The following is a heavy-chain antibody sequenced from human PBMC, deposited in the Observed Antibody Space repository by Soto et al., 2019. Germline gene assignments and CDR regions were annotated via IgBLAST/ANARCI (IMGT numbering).Heavy chain of an antibody. CDR2: ISYDGSNK. J-gene: IGHJ6*02. CDR3: AKDTGYCSGGSCYFLNYYGMDV. CDR1: GFTFSSYG. Sequence: HPGGSLRLSCAASGFTFSSYGMHWVRQAPGKGLEWVAVISYDGSNKYYADSVKGRFTISRDNSKNTLYLQMNSLRAEDTAVYYCAKDTGYCSGGSCYFLNYYGMDVWGQGTTVTVSS. V-gene: IGHV3-30*18. D-gene: IGHD2-15*01.